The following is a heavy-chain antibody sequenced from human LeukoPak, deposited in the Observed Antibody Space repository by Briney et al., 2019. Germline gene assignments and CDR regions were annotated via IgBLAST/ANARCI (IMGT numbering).Heavy chain of an antibody. D-gene: IGHD6-19*01. CDR3: ASGGYSSGWYGSGSY. CDR1: GGSFSGNY. Sequence: SSETLSLTCAVYGGSFSGNYWSWIRQPPGKGLEWIGEINHSGSTNYNPSLKSRVTISVDTSKNQFSLKLSSVTAADTAVYYCASGGYSSGWYGSGSYWGQGTLVTVSS. J-gene: IGHJ4*02. V-gene: IGHV4-34*01. CDR2: INHSGST.